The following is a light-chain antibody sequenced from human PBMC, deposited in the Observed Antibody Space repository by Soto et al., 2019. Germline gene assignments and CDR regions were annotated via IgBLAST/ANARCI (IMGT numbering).Light chain of an antibody. Sequence: DIQMTQSPSTLSASVGDRVTITCRASQSIGRFLAWYQHQPGKAPKLLIYDASTLESGVPSRFIGTGSGTEITFSITSLQPDDFGTYYCQQCYMGWTFGQGTKVDFK. J-gene: IGKJ1*01. V-gene: IGKV1-5*01. CDR1: QSIGRF. CDR2: DAS. CDR3: QQCYMGWT.